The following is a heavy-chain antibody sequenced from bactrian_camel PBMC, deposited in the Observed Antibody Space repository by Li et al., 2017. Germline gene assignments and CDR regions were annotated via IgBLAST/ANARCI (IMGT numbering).Heavy chain of an antibody. CDR2: IDSVGST. CDR1: GYTYGDYC. Sequence: HVQLVESGGGSVQAGGSLRLSCAASGYTYGDYCMAWFRLHAGVEREGVAAIDSVGSTSFADSVKGRFTISRDNAKNTVYLQMNSLKPEDTALYYCATGRYQATMYTYWGQGTQVT. CDR3: ATGRYQATMYTY. V-gene: IGHV3S53*01. D-gene: IGHD4*01. J-gene: IGHJ4*01.